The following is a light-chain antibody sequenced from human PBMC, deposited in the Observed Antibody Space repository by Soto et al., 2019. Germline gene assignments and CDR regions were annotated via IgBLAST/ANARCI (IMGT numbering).Light chain of an antibody. J-gene: IGKJ1*01. CDR3: QQRSNWPPWT. CDR2: DAS. Sequence: EIVLTQSPATLSLSPGERATLSCRASQSVSSYLAWYQQKPGQAPRLLIYDASNRATGIPARFSGSGSGTDVTLTISSLEPEYFAVYYCQQRSNWPPWTFGQGTKVEIK. V-gene: IGKV3-11*01. CDR1: QSVSSY.